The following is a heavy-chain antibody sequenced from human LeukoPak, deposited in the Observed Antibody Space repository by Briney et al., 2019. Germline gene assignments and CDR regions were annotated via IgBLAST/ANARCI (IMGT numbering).Heavy chain of an antibody. V-gene: IGHV4-4*02. CDR2: VYRRGST. CDR3: AGGTSSRGGPLQIDY. D-gene: IGHD3-10*01. CDR1: GDSISSNYC. J-gene: IGHJ4*02. Sequence: SGTLSLTCAVSGDSISSNYCWRWVRQFPGKGLEWIGEVYRRGSTSYNPSLKSRVVISIDKSKNQYSLNLNSVTAADTAMYYCAGGTSSRGGPLQIDYWGQGTLVTVSS.